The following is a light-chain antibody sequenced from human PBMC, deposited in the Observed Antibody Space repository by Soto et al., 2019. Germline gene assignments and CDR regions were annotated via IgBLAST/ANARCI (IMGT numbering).Light chain of an antibody. Sequence: QSALTQPASVSGSPGQSITISCTGISSDVGGYNYVSWYQQHPDKAPKLMIYDVSNRRSGVSNRFSGSKSGNTASLTISGLQAEDKADYYCYSYTSSSTVLFGGGTKLTVL. V-gene: IGLV2-14*01. CDR1: SSDVGGYNY. CDR2: DVS. J-gene: IGLJ2*01. CDR3: YSYTSSSTVL.